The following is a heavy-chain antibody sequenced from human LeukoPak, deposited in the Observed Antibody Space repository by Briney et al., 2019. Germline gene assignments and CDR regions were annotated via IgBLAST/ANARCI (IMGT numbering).Heavy chain of an antibody. CDR3: ARDLAYYYDSSGHKAYYYYYYMDV. V-gene: IGHV3-20*04. Sequence: GGSLRLSCAASGFTFDDYGMSWVRQAPGKGLEWVSGINWNGGSTGYADSVKGRFTISRDNAENSLYLQMNSLRAEDTALYYCARDLAYYYDSSGHKAYYYYYYMDVWGKGTTVTVSS. CDR1: GFTFDDYG. J-gene: IGHJ6*03. D-gene: IGHD3-22*01. CDR2: INWNGGST.